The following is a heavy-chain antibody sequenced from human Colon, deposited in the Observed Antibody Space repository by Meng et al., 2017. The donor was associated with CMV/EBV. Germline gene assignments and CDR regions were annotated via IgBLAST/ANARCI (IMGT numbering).Heavy chain of an antibody. CDR1: GFTFSSFW. D-gene: IGHD3-10*01. V-gene: IGHV3-74*01. CDR3: TRGREGVLNDKAWFDS. Sequence: GGSLRLSCAASGFTFSSFWMYWVRQGAGKGLEWVSRVKYDGTRTDYADSVKGRFTVSRDNAKETVYLQMNSLRVEDTAMYYCTRGREGVLNDKAWFDSWGQGTEVTVSS. CDR2: VKYDGTRT. J-gene: IGHJ5*01.